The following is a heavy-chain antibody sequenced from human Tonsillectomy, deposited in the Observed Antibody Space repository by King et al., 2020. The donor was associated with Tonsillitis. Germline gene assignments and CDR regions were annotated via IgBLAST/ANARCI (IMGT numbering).Heavy chain of an antibody. CDR1: GFTFSNYA. V-gene: IGHV3-30*04. CDR2: ISFDGGKI. CDR3: ARVKSTKNAFDI. J-gene: IGHJ3*02. D-gene: IGHD2-2*01. Sequence: VQLVESGGGVVQPGTSLRLSCAAPGFTFSNYAMHWFRQAPGKGLEGLAVISFDGGKIYYGDSVEGRITISRDNSKNTLFLQVSSLRAEDTALYYCARVKSTKNAFDIWGQGTMITVSS.